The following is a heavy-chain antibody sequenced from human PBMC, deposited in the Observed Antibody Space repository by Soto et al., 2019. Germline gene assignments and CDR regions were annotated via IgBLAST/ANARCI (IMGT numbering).Heavy chain of an antibody. V-gene: IGHV3-30*18. J-gene: IGHJ4*02. D-gene: IGHD3-3*01. CDR3: AKGARYEIDY. CDR2: ISYDGSNK. CDR1: GFTFSSYG. Sequence: VQLVESGGGVVQPGRSLRLSCAASGFTFSSYGMHWVRQAPGKGLEWVAVISYDGSNKYYADSVKGRFTISRDNSKNTLYLQMNSLRAEDTAVYYCAKGARYEIDYWGQGTLVTVSS.